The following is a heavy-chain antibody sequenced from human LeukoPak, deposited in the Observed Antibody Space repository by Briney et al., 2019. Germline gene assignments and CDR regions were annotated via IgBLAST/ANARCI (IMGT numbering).Heavy chain of an antibody. CDR3: AKGVRYSFDY. J-gene: IGHJ4*02. CDR2: TYYRSMWYN. Sequence: SQTLSLTCAISGDSVSSNSAAWNWIRQSPSRGLEWLGNTYYRSMWYNDYAMSVQSRITIKPDTSKNQLSLHLNSVTPEDTAVYYCAKGVRYSFDYWDQGTLVTVSS. D-gene: IGHD1-1*01. V-gene: IGHV6-1*01. CDR1: GDSVSSNSAA.